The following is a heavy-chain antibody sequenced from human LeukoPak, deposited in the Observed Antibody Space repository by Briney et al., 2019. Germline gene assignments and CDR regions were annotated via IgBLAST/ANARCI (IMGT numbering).Heavy chain of an antibody. J-gene: IGHJ5*02. D-gene: IGHD3-10*01. V-gene: IGHV4-34*01. CDR2: INHSGST. CDR1: GGSFSGYY. CDR3: ARFDSSGDWFDP. Sequence: SETLSLTCAVYGGSFSGYYWSWIRQPPGKGLEWIGEINHSGSTNYNPSLKSRVTISVDKSKNQFSLKLSSVTAADTAVYYCARFDSSGDWFDPWGQGTLVTVSS.